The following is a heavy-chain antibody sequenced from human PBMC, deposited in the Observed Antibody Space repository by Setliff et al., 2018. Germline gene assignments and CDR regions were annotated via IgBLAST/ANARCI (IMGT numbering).Heavy chain of an antibody. CDR3: ARDSYTSPDY. V-gene: IGHV3-74*01. D-gene: IGHD6-13*01. CDR1: GFTFSSYW. CDR2: INRDGSYT. Sequence: PGGSLRLSCAASGFTFSSYWMHWVRQAPGKGLVWVSRINRDGSYTVYADSVEGRFTISRDNAKNTLYLQMNSLGAEDTAVYYCARDSYTSPDYWGQGTLVTVSS. J-gene: IGHJ4*02.